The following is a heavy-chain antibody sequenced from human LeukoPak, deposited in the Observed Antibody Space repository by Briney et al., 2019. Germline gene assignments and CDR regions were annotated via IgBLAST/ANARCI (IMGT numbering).Heavy chain of an antibody. CDR2: IYYSGST. Sequence: PSETLSLTCTVSGGSISSYYWSWIRQPPGKGLEWIGYIYYSGSTNYNPSLKSRVTISVDTSKNQFSLKLSSVTAADTAVYYCARTNDDYYDSSGYPRGAFDIWGQGTMVTVSS. D-gene: IGHD3-22*01. CDR1: GGSISSYY. V-gene: IGHV4-59*01. J-gene: IGHJ3*02. CDR3: ARTNDDYYDSSGYPRGAFDI.